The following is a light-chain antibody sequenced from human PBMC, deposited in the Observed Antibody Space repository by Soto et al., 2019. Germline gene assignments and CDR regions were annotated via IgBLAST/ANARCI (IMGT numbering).Light chain of an antibody. CDR2: GAS. V-gene: IGKV3-20*01. CDR3: QQYGNSRT. Sequence: EIVFTQSPATLSLSPGERATLSCRTSQSISNYLAWYQQRPGQAPRLLIYGASSRATGIPDRFSGSGSGTDFTLTISRLEPEDFVVYYCQQYGNSRTFGPGTKVDI. J-gene: IGKJ1*01. CDR1: QSISNY.